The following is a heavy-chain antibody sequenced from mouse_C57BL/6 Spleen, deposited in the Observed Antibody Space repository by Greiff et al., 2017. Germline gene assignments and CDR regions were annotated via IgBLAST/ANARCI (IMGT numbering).Heavy chain of an antibody. V-gene: IGHV5-4*03. CDR2: ISDGGSYT. CDR1: GFTFSSYA. CDR3: ARGRYGNCLGAWFAY. Sequence: EVMLVESGGGLVKPGGSLKLSCAASGFTFSSYAMSWVRQTPEKRLEWVATISDGGSYTYYPDKVKGRFTISRDNAKNNLYLQMSHLKSEDTAMYYCARGRYGNCLGAWFAYWGQGTLVTVSA. J-gene: IGHJ3*01. D-gene: IGHD2-10*02.